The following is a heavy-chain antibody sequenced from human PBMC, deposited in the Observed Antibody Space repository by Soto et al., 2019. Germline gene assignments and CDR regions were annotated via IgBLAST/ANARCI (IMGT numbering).Heavy chain of an antibody. J-gene: IGHJ5*02. Sequence: EVQLVQSGAEVKKPGESLKISCKGSGYTFPTYWIAWVRQMPGKGLGWMGIIYPGDSDTRYSPSFQGQVTISADTTNSTAFLQWSSLKASDTAVYYCARLLAGSRVDPWGQGTLVTVSS. V-gene: IGHV5-51*03. CDR1: GYTFPTYW. CDR2: IYPGDSDT. D-gene: IGHD6-19*01. CDR3: ARLLAGSRVDP.